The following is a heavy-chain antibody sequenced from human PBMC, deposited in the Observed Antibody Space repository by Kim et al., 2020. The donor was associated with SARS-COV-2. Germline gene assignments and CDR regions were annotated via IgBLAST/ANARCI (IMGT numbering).Heavy chain of an antibody. V-gene: IGHV1-46*01. CDR3: ARERQYYDSSGWGPYYYYYYGMDV. CDR1: GYTFTSYY. CDR2: INPSGGST. D-gene: IGHD3-22*01. J-gene: IGHJ6*02. Sequence: ASVKVSCKASGYTFTSYYMHWVRQAPGQGLEWMGIINPSGGSTSYAQKFQGRVTMTRDTSTSTVYMELSSLRSEDTAVYYCARERQYYDSSGWGPYYYYYYGMDVWGQGTTVTVSS.